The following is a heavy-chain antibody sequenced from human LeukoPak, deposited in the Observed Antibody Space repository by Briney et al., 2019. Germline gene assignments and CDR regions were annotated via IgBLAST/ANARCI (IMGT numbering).Heavy chain of an antibody. D-gene: IGHD3-22*01. Sequence: PSETLSLTCSVSGGSISSYYWSWIRQPPGKGLEWIGNIYYSGSTNKNPSLKSRVTILVDTSKNQFFLKLNSVTAADTAVYYCAGNGPHYYDKSGYLDSWGQGTLVTVSS. CDR3: AGNGPHYYDKSGYLDS. CDR1: GGSISSYY. J-gene: IGHJ4*02. CDR2: IYYSGST. V-gene: IGHV4-59*01.